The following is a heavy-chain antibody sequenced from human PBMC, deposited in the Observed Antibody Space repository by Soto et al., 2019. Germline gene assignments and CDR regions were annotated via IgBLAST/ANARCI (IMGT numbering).Heavy chain of an antibody. J-gene: IGHJ5*02. CDR2: ISYDGSNK. CDR3: AREGTSFWIQLWEYNWFDP. Sequence: GGSLRLSCAASGFTFSSYAMHWVRQAPGKGLEWVAVISYDGSNKYYADSVKGRFTISRDNSKNTLYLQMNSLRAEDTAVYYCAREGTSFWIQLWEYNWFDPWGQGTLVTVSS. V-gene: IGHV3-30-3*01. CDR1: GFTFSSYA. D-gene: IGHD5-18*01.